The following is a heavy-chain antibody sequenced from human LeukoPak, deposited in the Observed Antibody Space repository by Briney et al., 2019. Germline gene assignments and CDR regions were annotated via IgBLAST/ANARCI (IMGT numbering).Heavy chain of an antibody. CDR1: GYTLTELS. J-gene: IGHJ5*02. D-gene: IGHD2-2*01. V-gene: IGHV1-24*01. CDR2: FDPEDGET. CDR3: AITLGYCSSTSCPPTYNWFDL. Sequence: ASVKVSCKVSGYTLTELSMHWVRQAPGKGLKWMGGFDPEDGETIYAQKFQGRVTMTEDTSTDTAYMELSSLRSEDTAVYYCAITLGYCSSTSCPPTYNWFDLWGQGTLVTVSS.